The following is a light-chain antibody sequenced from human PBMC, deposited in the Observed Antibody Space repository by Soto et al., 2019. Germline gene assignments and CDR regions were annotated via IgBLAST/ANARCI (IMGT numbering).Light chain of an antibody. CDR1: QDISNY. V-gene: IGKV1-27*01. CDR3: QKSNSAPFT. Sequence: DIQMTQSPSSLSSSVGDRVTITCRASQDISNYLVWYQEKPGKVPKLLIYAASTLQSGVPSRFSGIGSGTDFTLTISSLQPEDVATYACQKSNSAPFTFGPGTKVYIK. J-gene: IGKJ3*01. CDR2: AAS.